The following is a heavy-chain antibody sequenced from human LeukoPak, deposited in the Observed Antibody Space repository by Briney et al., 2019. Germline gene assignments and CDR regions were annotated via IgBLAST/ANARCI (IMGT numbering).Heavy chain of an antibody. CDR2: IYYSGSTGST. CDR1: GGSISSYY. J-gene: IGHJ4*02. D-gene: IGHD6-6*01. V-gene: IGHV4-59*01. CDR3: ASVPLY. Sequence: SETLSLTCTVFGGSISSYYWSRIRQPPGKGLEWIGYIYYSGSTGSTNYNPSLKSRVTISLDTSKNQFSLKLISVTAADTAVYYCASVPLYWGQGTLVTVSS.